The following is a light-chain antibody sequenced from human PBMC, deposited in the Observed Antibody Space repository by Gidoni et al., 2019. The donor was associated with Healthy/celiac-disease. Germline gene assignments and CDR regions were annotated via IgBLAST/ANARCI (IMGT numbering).Light chain of an antibody. V-gene: IGKV3-20*01. CDR3: QQYGSSPSS. CDR2: GAS. Sequence: EIVLTQSPGTLSLSPGERATLSCRASQSVSSNYLAWYQQKPGPAPRLLIYGASSRATGIPDRFSGSGSGTDFTLTIRRLEPEDYAVYYCQQYGSSPSSCGQGTKLKIK. CDR1: QSVSSNY. J-gene: IGKJ2*04.